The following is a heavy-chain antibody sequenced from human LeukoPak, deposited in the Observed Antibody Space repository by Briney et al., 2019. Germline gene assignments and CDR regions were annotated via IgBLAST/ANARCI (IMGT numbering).Heavy chain of an antibody. Sequence: SETLSLTCTVSGGSISSYYWSWIRQPPGKGLEWIGYIYYSGITNYNPSLKSRVTISVDTSKNQFSLKLSPVTAADTAVYYCARTMVRGDAFDIWGQGTMVTVSS. J-gene: IGHJ3*02. D-gene: IGHD3-10*01. V-gene: IGHV4-59*01. CDR1: GGSISSYY. CDR3: ARTMVRGDAFDI. CDR2: IYYSGIT.